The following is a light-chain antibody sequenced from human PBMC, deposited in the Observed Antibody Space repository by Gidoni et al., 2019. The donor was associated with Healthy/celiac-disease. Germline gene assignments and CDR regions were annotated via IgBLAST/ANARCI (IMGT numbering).Light chain of an antibody. CDR2: AAY. Sequence: DIQMTQSPSSLSASVGDRVTITCRASQSISSYLNWYQQKPVQAPKLLIYAAYSLQSGVPSRVSGSGSGTDFTLTISSLQPDDFATYYCQQSYSTPPYACGQXTKLEIK. CDR3: QQSYSTPPYA. CDR1: QSISSY. J-gene: IGKJ2*01. V-gene: IGKV1-39*01.